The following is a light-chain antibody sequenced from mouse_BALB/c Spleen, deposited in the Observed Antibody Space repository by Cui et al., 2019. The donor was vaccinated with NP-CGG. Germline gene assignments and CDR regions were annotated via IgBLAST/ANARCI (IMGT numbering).Light chain of an antibody. J-gene: IGLJ1*01. Sequence: AVVTQESALTTSPGETVTLTCRSSTGAVTTSNYDNWVQEKPDHLFTGLIGGTNNRVPGVPARFSGSLIGDKAALTITGAQTEDEAIYFCALWYSNHWVFGGGTKLTVL. CDR3: ALWYSNHWV. CDR2: GTN. V-gene: IGLV1*01. CDR1: TGAVTTSNY.